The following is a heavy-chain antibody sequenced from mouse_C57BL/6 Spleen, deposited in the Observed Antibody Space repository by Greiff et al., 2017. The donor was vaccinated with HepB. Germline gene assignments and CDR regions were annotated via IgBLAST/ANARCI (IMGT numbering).Heavy chain of an antibody. D-gene: IGHD2-2*01. Sequence: QVQLQQSGPELVKPGASVKISCKASGYAFSSSWMNWVKQRPGKGLEWIGRIYPGDGDTNYNGKFKGKATLTADKSSSTAYMQLSSLTSEDSAVYFCARGIYYGSNVDVWGTGTTVTVSS. CDR1: GYAFSSSW. J-gene: IGHJ1*03. CDR3: ARGIYYGSNVDV. V-gene: IGHV1-82*01. CDR2: IYPGDGDT.